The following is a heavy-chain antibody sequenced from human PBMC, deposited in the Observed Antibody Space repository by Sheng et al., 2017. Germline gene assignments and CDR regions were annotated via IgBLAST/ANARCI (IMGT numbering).Heavy chain of an antibody. CDR1: GFTFSKYA. V-gene: IGHV3-30*07. CDR2: ISYDGTKQ. CDR3: AKDAGTWHGDC. Sequence: QVQLEQSGGGVVQPGKSLRLSCVASGFTFSKYAMHWVRQAPGRGLEWVTMISYDGTKQFYADSVKGRFTVSRDNSKNILYLQMNSLRVEDTSVYYCAKDAGTWHGDCWGQGTLVTVSS. D-gene: IGHD2-15*01. J-gene: IGHJ4*02.